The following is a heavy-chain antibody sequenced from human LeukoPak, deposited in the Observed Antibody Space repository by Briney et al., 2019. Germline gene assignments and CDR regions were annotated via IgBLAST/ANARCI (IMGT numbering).Heavy chain of an antibody. D-gene: IGHD1-26*01. CDR3: ARERGGSSGHYQH. J-gene: IGHJ1*01. V-gene: IGHV3-7*01. CDR2: VKEDGSEK. Sequence: GGSLRLSCIASGFTFSYHWMSWVRQAPGKGLEWVANVKEDGSEKYYVDSVKGRFTIFRDNAKNSLYLQMNSLRAEDTAVYYCARERGGSSGHYQHWGQGTLVTVSS. CDR1: GFTFSYHW.